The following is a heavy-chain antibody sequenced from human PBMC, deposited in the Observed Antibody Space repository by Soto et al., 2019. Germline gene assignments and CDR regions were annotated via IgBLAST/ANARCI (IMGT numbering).Heavy chain of an antibody. CDR1: GGTFSSYT. CDR3: ASRSIVATKNEDY. CDR2: IIPILGIA. Sequence: ASVKVSCKASGGTFSSYTISWVRQAPGQGLEWMGRIIPILGIANYAQKFQGRVTITADKSTSTAYMELSSLRSEDTAVYYCASRSIVATKNEDYWGQGTLVTVSS. J-gene: IGHJ4*02. V-gene: IGHV1-69*02. D-gene: IGHD5-12*01.